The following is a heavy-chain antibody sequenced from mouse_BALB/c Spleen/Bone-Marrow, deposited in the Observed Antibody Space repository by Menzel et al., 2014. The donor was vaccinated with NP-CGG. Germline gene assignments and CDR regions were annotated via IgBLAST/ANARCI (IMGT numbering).Heavy chain of an antibody. V-gene: IGHV1S81*02. J-gene: IGHJ3*01. D-gene: IGHD2-3*01. CDR2: INPSNGRT. Sequence: VQLQQSGAELVKPGASVRLSCKASGYSFTTYWIHWVKQRSGQGLEWIGEINPSNGRTNYNEKFKSKATLTVDKSSSTAYMQLSSLTSEDSAVYYCARYDGPDWFAYRGQGTLVTVSA. CDR1: GYSFTTYW. CDR3: ARYDGPDWFAY.